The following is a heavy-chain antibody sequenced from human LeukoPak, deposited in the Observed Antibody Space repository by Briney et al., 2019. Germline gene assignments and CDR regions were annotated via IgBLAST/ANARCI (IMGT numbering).Heavy chain of an antibody. CDR1: GFTFSSYW. J-gene: IGHJ4*02. V-gene: IGHV3-7*03. D-gene: IGHD2-2*03. CDR3: ARDRMDSEFDY. CDR2: IKQDGSEK. Sequence: PGGSLRLSCAASGFTFSSYWMSWVRQAPGKGLEWVANIKQDGSEKYYVDSVKGRFTISRDNAKNSLYLQMNSLRAEDTAVNHCARDRMDSEFDYWGQGTLCTVSS.